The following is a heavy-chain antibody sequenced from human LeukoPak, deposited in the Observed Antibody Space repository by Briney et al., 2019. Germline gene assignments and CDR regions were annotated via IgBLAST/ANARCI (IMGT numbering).Heavy chain of an antibody. D-gene: IGHD2-2*01. Sequence: GGSLRLSCAASGFTVSSNYMSWVRQAPGKGLEWVSVIYSGGSTYYADSVKGRFTISRDNSKNTLYLQMNSLRAEDTAVYYCAREPAPISFYYDYMDLWGKGTTVTVSS. J-gene: IGHJ6*03. CDR3: AREPAPISFYYDYMDL. CDR2: IYSGGST. CDR1: GFTVSSNY. V-gene: IGHV3-66*01.